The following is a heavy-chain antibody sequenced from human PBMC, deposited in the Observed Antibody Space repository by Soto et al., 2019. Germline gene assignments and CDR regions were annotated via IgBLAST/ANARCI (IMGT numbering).Heavy chain of an antibody. Sequence: SETLSLTCTFSGGSISSGGYYWSWIRQHPGKGLEWIGYIYYSGSTYYNPSLKSRVTISVDTSKNQFSLKLSSVTAADTAVYYCARQYGDYVRGAFDIWGQGTMVTVSS. CDR3: ARQYGDYVRGAFDI. CDR2: IYYSGST. J-gene: IGHJ3*02. V-gene: IGHV4-31*03. D-gene: IGHD4-17*01. CDR1: GGSISSGGYY.